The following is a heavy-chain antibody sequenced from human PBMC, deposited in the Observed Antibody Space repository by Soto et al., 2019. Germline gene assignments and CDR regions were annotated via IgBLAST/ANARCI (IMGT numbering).Heavy chain of an antibody. Sequence: QVQLVESGGGVVQPGRSLRLSCAASGFSFRTYGMQWVRQSPGKRLEWVAIIWLDGSNKYYADSVKGRFTISRDDSRNTLYLQMKNLRVEDTAVYYCAREANQDVAGWSLGWFDHWGQGTLVTVSS. CDR3: AREANQDVAGWSLGWFDH. V-gene: IGHV3-33*01. CDR2: IWLDGSNK. CDR1: GFSFRTYG. J-gene: IGHJ5*02. D-gene: IGHD6-19*01.